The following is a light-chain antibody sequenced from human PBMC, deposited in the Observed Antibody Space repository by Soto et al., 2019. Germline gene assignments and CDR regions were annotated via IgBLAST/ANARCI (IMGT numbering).Light chain of an antibody. CDR3: ISYAGSSIWV. Sequence: QSVLTQPPSASGSPGQSVTISCTGTRSDVGAYNYVSWYQQHPGKAPKLMIYDVSKRPSGVPDRFSGSKSGNTASLTVSGLQAEDEADFYCISYAGSSIWVFGGGTKLTVL. V-gene: IGLV2-8*01. CDR2: DVS. J-gene: IGLJ3*02. CDR1: RSDVGAYNY.